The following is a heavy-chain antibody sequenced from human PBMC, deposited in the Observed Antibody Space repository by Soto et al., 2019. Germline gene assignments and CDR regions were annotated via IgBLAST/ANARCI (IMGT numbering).Heavy chain of an antibody. CDR2: ISYDGSNK. CDR1: GFTFSSYA. CDR3: ARVGDGIICAFDI. V-gene: IGHV3-30-3*01. J-gene: IGHJ3*02. Sequence: GGSLRLSCAASGFTFSSYAMHWVRQAPGKGLEWVAVISYDGSNKYYADSVKGRFTISRENSKNTLYLQMNSLRAEDTAVYYCARVGDGIICAFDIWGQGTMVTVSS. D-gene: IGHD1-26*01.